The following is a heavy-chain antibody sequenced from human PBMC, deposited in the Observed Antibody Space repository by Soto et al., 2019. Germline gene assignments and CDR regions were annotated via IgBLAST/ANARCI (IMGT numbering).Heavy chain of an antibody. Sequence: QVQLQQWGAGLLKPSETLSLNCAVTGGSLSGYYWSWIRQPPGKGLEWIGEVKDGGHTNYSPSLRGRVTISSDTSNNQSPLRLNSVTAADTGVYYCARGQEGVVATHWDQGSLVTVSS. CDR3: ARGQEGVVATH. CDR1: GGSLSGYY. J-gene: IGHJ4*02. CDR2: VKDGGHT. D-gene: IGHD5-12*01. V-gene: IGHV4-34*01.